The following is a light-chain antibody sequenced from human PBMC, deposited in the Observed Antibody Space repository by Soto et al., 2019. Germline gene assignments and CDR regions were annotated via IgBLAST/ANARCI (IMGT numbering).Light chain of an antibody. CDR3: SSHTSSSRYV. V-gene: IGLV2-14*01. CDR2: DVS. J-gene: IGLJ1*01. Sequence: QSAVTQPASVSGSPGRSITISCTGTSSDVGGNHVSWYQQHPGKAPRLIIYDVSNRPSGISNRFSGSKSDNTASLTISGLQADDEAEYYCSSHTSSSRYVFGTGTKLTVL. CDR1: SSDVGGNH.